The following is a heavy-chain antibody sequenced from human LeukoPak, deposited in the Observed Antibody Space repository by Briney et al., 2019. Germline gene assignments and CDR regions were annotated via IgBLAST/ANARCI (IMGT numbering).Heavy chain of an antibody. V-gene: IGHV4-4*02. Sequence: SETLSLTCAVSGGSISSGNWWSWVRQPPGKVLEWIGGIYHSGSTNYNPSLKSRVTISVDTSKNQFSLKLSSVTAADTAVYYCARVSIESLFDPWGQGTLVTVSS. CDR2: IYHSGST. CDR3: ARVSIESLFDP. J-gene: IGHJ5*02. CDR1: GGSISSGNW.